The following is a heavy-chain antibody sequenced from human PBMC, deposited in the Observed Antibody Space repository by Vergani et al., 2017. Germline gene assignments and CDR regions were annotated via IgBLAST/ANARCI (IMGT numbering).Heavy chain of an antibody. CDR3: AGVATAYGYYLPFDY. CDR1: GFTFSSYA. D-gene: IGHD4-17*01. CDR2: ISYDGSNK. Sequence: QVQLVESGGGVVQPGRSLRLSCAASGFTFSSYAMHWVRQAPGKGLEWVAVISYDGSNKYYADSVKGRFTISRDNSKNTLYLQMNSLRAEDTAVYYCAGVATAYGYYLPFDYGGQGTLVTVSS. V-gene: IGHV3-30*04. J-gene: IGHJ4*02.